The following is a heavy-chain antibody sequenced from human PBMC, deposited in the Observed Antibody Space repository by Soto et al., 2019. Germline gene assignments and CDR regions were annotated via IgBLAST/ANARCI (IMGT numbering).Heavy chain of an antibody. CDR3: AKDKGVVLLGYYYGMDV. J-gene: IGHJ6*02. Sequence: QVQLVESGGGVVQPGRSLRLSCAASGFTFSSYGMHWVRQAPGKGLEWVAVISYDGSNKYYADSVKGRFTISRDNSKNTLYLQMNSLRAEDTAVYYCAKDKGVVLLGYYYGMDVWGQGTTVTVSS. CDR1: GFTFSSYG. D-gene: IGHD3-10*01. CDR2: ISYDGSNK. V-gene: IGHV3-30*18.